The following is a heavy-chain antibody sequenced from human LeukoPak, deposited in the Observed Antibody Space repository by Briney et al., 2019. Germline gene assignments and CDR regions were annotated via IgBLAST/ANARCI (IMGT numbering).Heavy chain of an antibody. Sequence: TGGSLRLSCAASGFTFSSYWMSWVRQAPGKRLEWVANIKQDGSEKYYVDSVKGRFTISRDNAKNSLYLQMNSLRAEDTAVYYCARDSGYEFRGYYYYYGMDVWGQGTTVTVSS. CDR2: IKQDGSEK. J-gene: IGHJ6*02. V-gene: IGHV3-7*01. CDR3: ARDSGYEFRGYYYYYGMDV. CDR1: GFTFSSYW. D-gene: IGHD5-12*01.